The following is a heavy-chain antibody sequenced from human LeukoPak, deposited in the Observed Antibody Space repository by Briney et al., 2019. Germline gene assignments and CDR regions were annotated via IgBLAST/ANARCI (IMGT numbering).Heavy chain of an antibody. V-gene: IGHV4-59*08. CDR2: IYYSGST. J-gene: IGHJ4*02. Sequence: SETLSLTCTVSGGSISSYYWSWIRQPPGKGLERIGYIYYSGSTNYNTSLKSRATISVDTSKNQFSLKLSSVTAADTAVYYCARRYSSSSYFDYWGQGTLVTVSS. D-gene: IGHD6-6*01. CDR1: GGSISSYY. CDR3: ARRYSSSSYFDY.